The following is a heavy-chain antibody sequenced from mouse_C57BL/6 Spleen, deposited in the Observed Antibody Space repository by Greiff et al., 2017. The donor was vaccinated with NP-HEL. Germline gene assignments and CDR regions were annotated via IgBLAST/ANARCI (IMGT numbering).Heavy chain of an antibody. CDR1: GYAFTNYL. CDR2: INPGSGGT. CDR3: AIISTVPFAY. Sequence: QVQLQQSGAELVRPGTSVKVSCKASGYAFTNYLIEWVKQRPGQGLEWIGVINPGSGGTNYNEKFKGKATLTADTSSSTAYMQLSSLTSEDSAVYFCAIISTVPFAYWGQGTLVTVSA. D-gene: IGHD1-1*01. V-gene: IGHV1-54*01. J-gene: IGHJ3*01.